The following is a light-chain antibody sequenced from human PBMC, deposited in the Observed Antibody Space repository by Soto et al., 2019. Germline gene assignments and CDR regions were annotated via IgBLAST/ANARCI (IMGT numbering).Light chain of an antibody. J-gene: IGLJ2*01. CDR1: SGHSSYI. V-gene: IGLV4-60*02. Sequence: QLVRTQSSSASASLGSSVKLTCTLSSGHSSYIIAWHQQQPGKAPRYLMKLEGSGSYNKGSGVPDRFSGSSSGADRYLTISNLQFEDEADYYCETWDSNTVVFGGGTKVTVL. CDR3: ETWDSNTVV. CDR2: LEGSGSY.